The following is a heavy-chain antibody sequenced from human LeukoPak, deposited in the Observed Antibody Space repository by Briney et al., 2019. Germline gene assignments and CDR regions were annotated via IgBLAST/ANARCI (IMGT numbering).Heavy chain of an antibody. Sequence: SETLSLTCTVSGGSISSYYWSWIRQPPGKGLEWIGYIYYSGSTNYNPSLKSRVTISVDTSKNQFSLKLSSVTAADTAVYYCARGETYYDILTDQYYYYGMDVWGQGTTVTVSS. J-gene: IGHJ6*02. CDR3: ARGETYYDILTDQYYYYGMDV. CDR1: GGSISSYY. D-gene: IGHD3-9*01. V-gene: IGHV4-59*01. CDR2: IYYSGST.